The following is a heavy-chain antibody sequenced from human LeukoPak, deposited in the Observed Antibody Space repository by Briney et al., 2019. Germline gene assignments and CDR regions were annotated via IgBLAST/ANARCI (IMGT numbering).Heavy chain of an antibody. CDR3: ARVRPINRGDYFDY. Sequence: PSETLSLTCTVSNFSISSGSYYWSWIRQPAGKGLEWIGRIYTSGSTNYNPSLKSRVTISLDTSKNQFSLKLSSVTAADTAVYYCARVRPINRGDYFDYWGQGTLVTVSS. D-gene: IGHD6-6*01. CDR1: NFSISSGSYY. CDR2: IYTSGST. J-gene: IGHJ4*01. V-gene: IGHV4-61*02.